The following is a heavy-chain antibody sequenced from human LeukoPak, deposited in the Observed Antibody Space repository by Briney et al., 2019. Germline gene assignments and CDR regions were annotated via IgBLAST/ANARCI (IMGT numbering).Heavy chain of an antibody. V-gene: IGHV4-34*01. D-gene: IGHD1-26*01. CDR1: GGSFSGYY. CDR2: INHSGST. J-gene: IGHJ3*02. CDR3: ARGSGSGTTGAFDI. Sequence: SETLSLTCAVYGGSFSGYYWSWIRQPPGKGLEWIGEINHSGSTNYNPSLKSRVTISVDTSKNQFSLKLSSVTAADTAVYYCARGSGSGTTGAFDIWGQGTMVTVSS.